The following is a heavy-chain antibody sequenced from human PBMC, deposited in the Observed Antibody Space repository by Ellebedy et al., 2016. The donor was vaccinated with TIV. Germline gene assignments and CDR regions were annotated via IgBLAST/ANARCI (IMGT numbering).Heavy chain of an antibody. CDR1: GASMSNYY. V-gene: IGHV4-59*08. CDR2: MYYNGAGA. CDR3: ARFHDKALAGAGFDY. J-gene: IGHJ4*02. D-gene: IGHD6-19*01. Sequence: SETLSLTXNVSGASMSNYYWSWIRKPPGKGLEWIAYMYYNGAGANYNPSLRSRLTMSVDTSKSQFSLKLNFVTAADTAVYYCARFHDKALAGAGFDYWGQGTLVTVSS.